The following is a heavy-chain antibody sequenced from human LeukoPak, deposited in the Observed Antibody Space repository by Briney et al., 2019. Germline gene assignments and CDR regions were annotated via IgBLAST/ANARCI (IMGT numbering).Heavy chain of an antibody. J-gene: IGHJ4*02. D-gene: IGHD3-9*01. CDR2: IKEDGSEK. Sequence: PGGSLRLSCVASGVSFSRYWMSWVRQAPGKGLEWVANIKEDGSEKYYVDSGRGRFTISRDNAKNSLYLQMNSLRAEDTAVYYCARAPEYYDILTGSRPGGQGTLVTVSS. CDR1: GVSFSRYW. V-gene: IGHV3-7*01. CDR3: ARAPEYYDILTGSRP.